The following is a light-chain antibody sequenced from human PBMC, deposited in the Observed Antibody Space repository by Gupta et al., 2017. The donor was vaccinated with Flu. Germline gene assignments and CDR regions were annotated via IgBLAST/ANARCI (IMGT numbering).Light chain of an antibody. J-gene: IGLJ3*02. CDR2: EVT. V-gene: IGLV2-14*01. CDR1: SSDIGNYNY. CDR3: ASFASGSTDWV. Sequence: SALTQPASVSGSPGPSITISCTGTSSDIGNYNYVSWYQQYPGKAPSLMIYEVTNRPSGVSNRFSGSKSGNTAALTISGLQAEDEADYLCASFASGSTDWVFGGGTKVTVL.